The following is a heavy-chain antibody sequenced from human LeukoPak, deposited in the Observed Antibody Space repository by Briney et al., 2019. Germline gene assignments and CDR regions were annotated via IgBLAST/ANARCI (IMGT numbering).Heavy chain of an antibody. J-gene: IGHJ4*02. CDR2: IYWDDDK. V-gene: IGHV2-5*02. CDR1: GLSLYSSGVG. CDR3: AHRRPGHLTGWDNSYFDN. Sequence: ESGPTLVNPTQTLTLTCTFSGLSLYSSGVGVGWIRQPPGKALEWLEVIYWDDDKRYNPSLRSRLTMSKDASKSQVFLVMSNMDPVDTATYYCAHRRPGHLTGWDNSYFDNWGPGTLVTVSS. D-gene: IGHD1/OR15-1a*01.